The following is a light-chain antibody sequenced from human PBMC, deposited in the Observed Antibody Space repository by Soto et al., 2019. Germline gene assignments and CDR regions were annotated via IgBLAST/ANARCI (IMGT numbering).Light chain of an antibody. CDR1: QSVSSSY. Sequence: EIVLTQSPGTLSLSPGERATLSCRASQSVSSSYLAWYQQKPGQAPRLLIYGASSRATGIPDRFSSSGPGTDFTLTISRLEPEDFAVYFCQHYGNSPPFTFGQGTKVEIK. CDR3: QHYGNSPPFT. CDR2: GAS. V-gene: IGKV3-20*01. J-gene: IGKJ2*01.